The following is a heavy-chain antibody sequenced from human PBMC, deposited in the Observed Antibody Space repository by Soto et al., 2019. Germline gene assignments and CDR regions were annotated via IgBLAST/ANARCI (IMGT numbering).Heavy chain of an antibody. J-gene: IGHJ4*01. CDR3: AMDLYGGSSRFDY. CDR2: ISSDGSKK. V-gene: IGHV3-30*03. CDR1: GFTFSNNG. D-gene: IGHD2-15*01. Sequence: QVQLVESGGGVVQPGRSLRLSCVASGFTFSNNGIHWVRQAPGKGLEWVAVISSDGSKKYYADSVKGRFTISRDNSKNTLYLQMNGLRAEDTAVYYCAMDLYGGSSRFDYWGHGTLVNVSS.